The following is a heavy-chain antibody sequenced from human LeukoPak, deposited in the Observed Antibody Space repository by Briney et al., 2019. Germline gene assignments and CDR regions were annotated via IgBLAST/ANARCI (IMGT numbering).Heavy chain of an antibody. V-gene: IGHV1-69*04. D-gene: IGHD2-2*02. Sequence: SVTVSCKASGGTFSSYAISWVRQAPGQGLEWMGRIIPILGIANYAQTFQGRVTITADKSTSTAYMELSSLRSEDTAVYYCARYPYCSSTSCYTNWFDHWGQGTLVTVSS. CDR1: GGTFSSYA. J-gene: IGHJ5*02. CDR3: ARYPYCSSTSCYTNWFDH. CDR2: IIPILGIA.